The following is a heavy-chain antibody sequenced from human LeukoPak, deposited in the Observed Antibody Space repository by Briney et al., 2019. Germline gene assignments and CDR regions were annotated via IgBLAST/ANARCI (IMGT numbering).Heavy chain of an antibody. D-gene: IGHD3-22*01. CDR2: INPNSGGT. CDR1: GYTFTGYY. CDR3: ARERYDSSGYLFSDY. J-gene: IGHJ4*02. V-gene: IGHV1-2*02. Sequence: ASVKVSCKASGYTFTGYYMHWVRQAPGQGLEWMGWINPNSGGTNYAQKFQGRVTMTRDTSISTAYMELSRLRSDDTAVYYCARERYDSSGYLFSDYWGQGTLVTVSS.